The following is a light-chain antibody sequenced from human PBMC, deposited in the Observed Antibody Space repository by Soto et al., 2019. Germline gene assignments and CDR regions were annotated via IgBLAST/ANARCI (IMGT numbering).Light chain of an antibody. J-gene: IGKJ5*01. V-gene: IGKV3-20*01. CDR3: QQYNNWPPTT. CDR1: QSVSSSY. Sequence: EIVLTQSPATLSLSPGERATLSCRASQSVSSSYLAWYQQKPGRAPRLLIDGASSRATGIPDRFSGSGSGTDFTLTISSLQSEDFAVYYCQQYNNWPPTTFGQGTRLEIK. CDR2: GAS.